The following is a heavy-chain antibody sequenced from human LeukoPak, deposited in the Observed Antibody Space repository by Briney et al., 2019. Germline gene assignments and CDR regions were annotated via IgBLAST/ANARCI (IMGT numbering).Heavy chain of an antibody. CDR3: ARLSYSSGWNWFDP. V-gene: IGHV4-4*07. Sequence: SETLSLTCSVSGGSISSYYWSWIRQPAGKGLEWIGRIYTSGSTNYNPSLKSRVTMSVDTSKNQFSLKLSSVTAADTAVYYCARLSYSSGWNWFDPWGQGTLVTVSS. CDR2: IYTSGST. CDR1: GGSISSYY. J-gene: IGHJ5*02. D-gene: IGHD6-19*01.